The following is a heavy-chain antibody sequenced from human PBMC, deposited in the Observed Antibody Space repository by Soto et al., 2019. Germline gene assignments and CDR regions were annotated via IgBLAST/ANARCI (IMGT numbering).Heavy chain of an antibody. CDR1: GGSISSSSYY. D-gene: IGHD3-22*01. Sequence: QLQLQESGPGLVKPSETLSLTCSVSGGSISSSSYYWAWIRQPPGKGLEWVGSISYSGSTYYKPSLESRVTISVHRSKNQFSLQLNSVTAADTAVYYCARPALRDSRNYYFDYWGQGTLVTVSA. V-gene: IGHV4-39*01. J-gene: IGHJ4*02. CDR3: ARPALRDSRNYYFDY. CDR2: ISYSGST.